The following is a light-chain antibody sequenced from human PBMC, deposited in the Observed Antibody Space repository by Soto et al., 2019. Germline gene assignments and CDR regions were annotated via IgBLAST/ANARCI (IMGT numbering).Light chain of an antibody. Sequence: IQMTQSPSTLSASVGDRVSITCRASQSISAWLAWYQQKPGKAPKLLIYDASSLESGVPSRFSGSGSGTEFTLTISSLQPDDFATYYCQEYSSSSPTYGGGTKVEIK. J-gene: IGKJ4*01. CDR1: QSISAW. CDR3: QEYSSSSPT. CDR2: DAS. V-gene: IGKV1-5*01.